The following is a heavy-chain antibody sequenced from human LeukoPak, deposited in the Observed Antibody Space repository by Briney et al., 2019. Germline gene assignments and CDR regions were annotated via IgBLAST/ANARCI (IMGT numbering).Heavy chain of an antibody. CDR3: ARDRTGDSVCDY. D-gene: IGHD4-17*01. CDR2: ISYDGSNK. CDR1: GFTFSSYG. Sequence: GGSLRLSCAASGFTFSSYGMHWVRQAPGKGLEWVAVISYDGSNKYYADSVKGRFTISRDNSKNTLYLQMNSLRPEDTAAYYCARDRTGDSVCDYWGQGTLVTVSS. V-gene: IGHV3-30*19. J-gene: IGHJ4*02.